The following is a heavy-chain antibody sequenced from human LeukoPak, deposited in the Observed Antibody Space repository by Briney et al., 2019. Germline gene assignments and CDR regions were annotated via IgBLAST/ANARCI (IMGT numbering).Heavy chain of an antibody. CDR1: GGSISTYY. CDR3: ARLASWTGKDNWFVP. D-gene: IGHD3/OR15-3a*01. Sequence: PSETLSLTCTVSGGSISTYYWSWLRQPPAKGLESIGFVYYSGSAYYNPSLKSRVTISVDTSKSQFSLRLSSVTAADTAVYYCARLASWTGKDNWFVPWGQGTLVTVSS. V-gene: IGHV4-59*08. CDR2: VYYSGSA. J-gene: IGHJ5*02.